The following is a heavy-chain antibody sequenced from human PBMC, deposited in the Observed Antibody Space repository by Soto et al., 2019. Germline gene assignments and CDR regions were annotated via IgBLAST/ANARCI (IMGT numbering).Heavy chain of an antibody. CDR2: INTHNGNT. CDR3: TREGSAPYYYYGMDA. Sequence: ASVKVSCTPSVYTFSTYGISCVRQAPGQGLEWMGWINTHNGNTNYAQNLQGRVIMTADTSTSTAYMELRSLRYDDTAVYYCTREGSAPYYYYGMDAWGQGTTVTVSS. CDR1: VYTFSTYG. D-gene: IGHD3-10*01. V-gene: IGHV1-18*01. J-gene: IGHJ6*02.